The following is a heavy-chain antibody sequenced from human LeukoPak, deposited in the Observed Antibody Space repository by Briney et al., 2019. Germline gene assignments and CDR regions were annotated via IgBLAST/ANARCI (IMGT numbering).Heavy chain of an antibody. CDR1: GDSISSSSYY. Sequence: PSETLFLTCTVSGDSISSSSYYWGWMRQPPGKGLEWIGTIYCSGSTYYNPSLKSRVTISVDTSKNQFSLKLSSVTAADTAVYYCARDRLGGYMDVWGKGTTVTVSS. CDR3: ARDRLGGYMDV. D-gene: IGHD3-10*01. CDR2: IYCSGST. V-gene: IGHV4-39*07. J-gene: IGHJ6*03.